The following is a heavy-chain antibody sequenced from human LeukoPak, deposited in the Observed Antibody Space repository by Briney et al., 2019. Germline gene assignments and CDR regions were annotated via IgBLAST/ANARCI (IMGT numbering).Heavy chain of an antibody. Sequence: SQTLSLTCAVSGGSISSGGYSWSWIRQPPGKGLEWIGYIYHSGSTYYNPSLKSRVTISVDRSKNQFSLKLSSVTAADTAVYYCARLIIAVAGSGYYYYGMDVWGQGTTVTVSS. CDR2: IYHSGST. D-gene: IGHD6-19*01. CDR3: ARLIIAVAGSGYYYYGMDV. CDR1: GGSISSGGYS. J-gene: IGHJ6*02. V-gene: IGHV4-30-2*01.